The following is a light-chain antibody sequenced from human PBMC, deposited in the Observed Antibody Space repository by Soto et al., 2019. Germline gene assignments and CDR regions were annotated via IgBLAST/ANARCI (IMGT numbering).Light chain of an antibody. J-gene: IGKJ1*01. Sequence: EIVLTQSPGTLSLFPGERATLSCRATQSVNSDYLAWYQQKPGQAPRLLIYIASRRATGIPDRFSGSGSGTDFTFTISRLEPEDFAVYYCQQYGTSPWTFGQGTKVEIK. CDR1: QSVNSDY. CDR2: IAS. CDR3: QQYGTSPWT. V-gene: IGKV3-20*01.